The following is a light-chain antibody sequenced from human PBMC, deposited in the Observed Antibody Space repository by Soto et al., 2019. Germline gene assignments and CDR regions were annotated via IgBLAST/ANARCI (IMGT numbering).Light chain of an antibody. CDR1: QSVGSN. J-gene: IGKJ5*01. Sequence: EIVLTQSPGILSLSPGERATLSCRASQSVGSNLAWYQQKAGQAPRLLIYGASTRATGIPARFSGSGSGTEFTLTISSLQSEDFALYYCQKYNNWPPVTFGQGTRLEIK. CDR2: GAS. V-gene: IGKV3-15*01. CDR3: QKYNNWPPVT.